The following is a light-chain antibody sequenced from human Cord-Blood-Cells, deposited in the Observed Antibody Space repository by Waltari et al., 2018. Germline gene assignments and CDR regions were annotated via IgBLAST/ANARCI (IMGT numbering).Light chain of an antibody. J-gene: IGLJ3*02. Sequence: QSALTPPASVSGAPGQSITIPCTGTSSSVGVYNLVSWYQQHPGKAPKLMIYEGSKRPSGVSNRFSGSKSGNTASLTISGLQAEDEADYYCCSYAGSSTLVFGGGTKLTVL. CDR1: SSSVGVYNL. CDR3: CSYAGSSTLV. CDR2: EGS. V-gene: IGLV2-23*01.